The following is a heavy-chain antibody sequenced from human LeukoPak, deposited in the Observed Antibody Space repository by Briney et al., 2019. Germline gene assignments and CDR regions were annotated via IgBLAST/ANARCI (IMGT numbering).Heavy chain of an antibody. D-gene: IGHD1-26*01. CDR2: ISTSSRYI. J-gene: IGHJ3*02. V-gene: IGHV3-21*01. CDR3: ARDQRGSHDDAFDI. CDR1: GFSLSNYT. Sequence: GGSLRLSCAASGFSLSNYTMNWVRQAPGKGLEWVSSISTSSRYIFDADSVKGRFTISRDNAKNSLYLQMNNLRAEDTAVYYCARDQRGSHDDAFDIWGQGTMVTVSS.